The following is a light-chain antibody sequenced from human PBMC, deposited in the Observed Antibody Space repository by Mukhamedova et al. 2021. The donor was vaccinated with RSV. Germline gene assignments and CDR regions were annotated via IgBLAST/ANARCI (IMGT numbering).Light chain of an antibody. CDR2: RDS. CDR1: DIGSKN. V-gene: IGLV3-9*01. J-gene: IGLJ2*01. Sequence: GGSDIGSKNVHWYQQKPGQAPVVVIHRDSKRPSEISDRFSGSNSGNTATLTISGAQGGDEADYYCQVWNVSTVVFGGGTKLTVV. CDR3: QVWNVSTVV.